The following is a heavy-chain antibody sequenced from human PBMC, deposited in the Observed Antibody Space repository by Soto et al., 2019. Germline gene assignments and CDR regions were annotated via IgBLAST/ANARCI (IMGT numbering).Heavy chain of an antibody. V-gene: IGHV4-39*01. CDR2: IYYSGST. D-gene: IGHD2-21*02. J-gene: IGHJ5*02. CDR1: GGSISSSSYF. Sequence: PSETQSLTCSVSGGSISSSSYFWGWIRQPPEKGLEWIGSIYYSGSTYYNTSLNSRDTVSVDTSKNQFSLKLSSVTAADTAVYYCARHPSDFWFDPWCQGTLVIVSA. CDR3: ARHPSDFWFDP.